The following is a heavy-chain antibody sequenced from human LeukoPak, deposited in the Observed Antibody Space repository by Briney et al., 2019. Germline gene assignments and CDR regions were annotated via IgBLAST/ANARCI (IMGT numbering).Heavy chain of an antibody. J-gene: IGHJ6*02. Sequence: SETLSLTCAVSVGSINSGNWWSWVRQSPGKGLEWIGEIYHSGTPNYNPSLKRRATISADTFKNHFSLKMTPVTAADTAVYYCATAPILRGEGGEHYKYGMDVWGQGTTVIVSS. CDR1: VGSINSGNW. CDR2: IYHSGTP. D-gene: IGHD2-2*02. CDR3: ATAPILRGEGGEHYKYGMDV. V-gene: IGHV4-4*02.